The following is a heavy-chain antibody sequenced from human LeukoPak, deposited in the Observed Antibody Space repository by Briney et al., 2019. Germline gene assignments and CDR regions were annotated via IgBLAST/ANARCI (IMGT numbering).Heavy chain of an antibody. V-gene: IGHV3-11*03. CDR2: ISSSSSYT. D-gene: IGHD3-10*01. CDR3: TKLSLSGRSQSADY. Sequence: GGSLRLSCAASGFTFSDYYMSWIRQAPGKGLEWVSYISSSSSYTNYADSVKGRFTISRDNAKNSLYLQMNSLRAEDTAVYYCTKLSLSGRSQSADYWGQGTLVTVSS. CDR1: GFTFSDYY. J-gene: IGHJ4*02.